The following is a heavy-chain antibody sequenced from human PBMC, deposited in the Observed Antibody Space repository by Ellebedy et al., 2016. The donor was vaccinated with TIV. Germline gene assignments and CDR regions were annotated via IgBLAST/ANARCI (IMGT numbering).Heavy chain of an antibody. J-gene: IGHJ4*02. Sequence: GGSLRLSCAASGFTFSNAWMNWVRQAPGKGLEWVGRIQSKTDGGAADYAAPVKGRFTISRDDSKNTLYLQMNSLNTEDTAVYFCTTVYRYNYDSVWGQGTLVTVSS. D-gene: IGHD5-18*01. CDR1: GFTFSNAW. CDR3: TTVYRYNYDSV. CDR2: IQSKTDGGAA. V-gene: IGHV3-15*01.